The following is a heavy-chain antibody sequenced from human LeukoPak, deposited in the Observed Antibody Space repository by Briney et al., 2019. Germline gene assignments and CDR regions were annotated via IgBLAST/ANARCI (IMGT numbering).Heavy chain of an antibody. CDR2: ISSSSSYI. J-gene: IGHJ4*02. V-gene: IGHV3-21*01. D-gene: IGHD6-6*01. CDR1: GFTFSSYS. CDR3: ARETYGSSAGFDY. Sequence: GSLRLSCAASGFTFSSYSMNWVRQAPGKGLEWVSSISSSSSYIYYADSVKGRFTISRDNAKNSLYLQMNSLRAEDTAVYYCARETYGSSAGFDYWGQGTLVTVSS.